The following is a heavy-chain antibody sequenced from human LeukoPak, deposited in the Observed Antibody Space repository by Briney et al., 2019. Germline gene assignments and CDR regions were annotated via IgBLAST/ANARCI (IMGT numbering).Heavy chain of an antibody. V-gene: IGHV3-74*01. CDR2: ISSDGTYT. CDR3: VRHGDTDSCLAN. J-gene: IGHJ4*02. CDR1: GFTFSSHL. D-gene: IGHD2-2*01. Sequence: GGSLRLSCAASGFTFSSHLMHWVRQAPGKGLVWVSRISSDGTYTNYADSVRGRFTISRDNAKNTLYLQMNSLRAEDTAVYYCVRHGDTDSCLANWGQGTLVTVSS.